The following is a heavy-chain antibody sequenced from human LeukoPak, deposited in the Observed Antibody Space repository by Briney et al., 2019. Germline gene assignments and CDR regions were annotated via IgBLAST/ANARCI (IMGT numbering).Heavy chain of an antibody. CDR3: ARVPSDY. CDR1: GFTFSSYA. Sequence: GGSLRLSCAASGFTFSSYAMSWVRQAPGKGLEWVSAISGSGGSTYYADSVKGRFTISRDNAKNSLYLQTNNLRAEDTAVYYCARVPSDYWGQGTLVTVSS. J-gene: IGHJ4*02. V-gene: IGHV3-23*01. CDR2: ISGSGGST.